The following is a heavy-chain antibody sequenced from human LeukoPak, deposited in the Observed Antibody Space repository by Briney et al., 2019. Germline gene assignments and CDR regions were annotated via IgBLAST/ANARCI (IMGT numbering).Heavy chain of an antibody. J-gene: IGHJ4*02. D-gene: IGHD3-3*01. CDR2: IYTSGST. CDR3: ARGSYDFWSGYDY. CDR1: GGSISSGSYY. Sequence: PSQTLSLTCTVSGGSISSGSYYWSWLRQPAGKGLEWIGRIYTSGSTNYNPSLKSRATISVDTSKNQFSLKLSSVTAADTAVYYCARGSYDFWSGYDYWGQGTLVTVSS. V-gene: IGHV4-61*02.